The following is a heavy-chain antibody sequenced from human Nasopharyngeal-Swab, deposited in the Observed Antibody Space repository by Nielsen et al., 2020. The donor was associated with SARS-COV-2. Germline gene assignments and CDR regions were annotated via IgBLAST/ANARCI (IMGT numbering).Heavy chain of an antibody. CDR1: GFILSESA. Sequence: GESLKISCAASGFILSESAMHWVRQASGKGLEWVGRIGDKAHNYATTYGASMKGRFTITRDDSSNTAFLQMDNLKTEDTALYYCTTDFYFDYWGQGALVTVSS. V-gene: IGHV3-73*01. J-gene: IGHJ4*02. CDR3: TTDFYFDY. CDR2: IGDKAHNYAT.